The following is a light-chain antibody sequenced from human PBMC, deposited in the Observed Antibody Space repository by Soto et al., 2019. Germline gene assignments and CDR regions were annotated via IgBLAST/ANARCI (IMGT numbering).Light chain of an antibody. Sequence: EIVLTQSPAALSLSPGERATLSCRASRSVGTYLAWYQQKPGQAPRRHIYDASRRASDIPTRFSGSGSGTDFTLTISSLDPDDFAVYYCQQRNNWPRITFGQGTRLEIK. CDR1: RSVGTY. J-gene: IGKJ5*01. V-gene: IGKV3-11*01. CDR3: QQRNNWPRIT. CDR2: DAS.